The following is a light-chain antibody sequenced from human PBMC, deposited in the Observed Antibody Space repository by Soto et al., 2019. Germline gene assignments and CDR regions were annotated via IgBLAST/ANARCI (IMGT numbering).Light chain of an antibody. CDR1: QTISSW. CDR2: KAS. V-gene: IGKV1-5*03. J-gene: IGKJ1*01. CDR3: QQYGSSGT. Sequence: IQMTQSASTLSGSVGDRVTITCRASQTISSWLAWYQQKPGKAPKLLIYKASTLKSGVPSRFSGSGSGTDFTLTISRLEPEDFAVYYCQQYGSSGTFGQGTKVDIK.